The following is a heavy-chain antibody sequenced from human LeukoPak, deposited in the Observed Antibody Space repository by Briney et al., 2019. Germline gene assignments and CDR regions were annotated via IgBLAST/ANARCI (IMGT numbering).Heavy chain of an antibody. Sequence: PSETLSLTCTVSGGSISSSSYYWGWIRQPPGKGLEWIGSIYYSGSTYYNPSLKSRVTISVDTSKNQFSLKLSSVTAADTAVYYRARHKWSLRLATSYFDYWGQGTLVTVSS. V-gene: IGHV4-39*01. CDR3: ARHKWSLRLATSYFDY. CDR1: GGSISSSSYY. D-gene: IGHD2-15*01. J-gene: IGHJ4*02. CDR2: IYYSGST.